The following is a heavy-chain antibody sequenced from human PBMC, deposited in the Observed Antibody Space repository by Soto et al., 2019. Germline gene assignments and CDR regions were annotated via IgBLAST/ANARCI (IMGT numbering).Heavy chain of an antibody. CDR1: GFTFSSYG. Sequence: QVQLVESGGGVVQPGRSLRLSCAASGFTFSSYGMHWVRQAPGKGLEWVAVIWYDGSNKYYADSVKGRFTISRDNSKNTLYLQMNSLRAEDTAVYYCAREYCSGGSCYDSAFDIWGQGTMVTVSS. V-gene: IGHV3-33*01. CDR2: IWYDGSNK. J-gene: IGHJ3*02. D-gene: IGHD2-15*01. CDR3: AREYCSGGSCYDSAFDI.